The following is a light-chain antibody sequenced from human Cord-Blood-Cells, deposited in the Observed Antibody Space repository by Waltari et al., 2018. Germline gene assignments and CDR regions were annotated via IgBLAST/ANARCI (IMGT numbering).Light chain of an antibody. Sequence: EIVLTQSQATLSLSPGERATLSCRASQSVSSYLAWYQQKPGQAPRLLIYDASNRATDTPARFSGSGSGTDFTLTISSLEPEDFAVYYCQQRSNWPITFGQGTRLEIK. CDR2: DAS. J-gene: IGKJ5*01. CDR1: QSVSSY. V-gene: IGKV3-11*01. CDR3: QQRSNWPIT.